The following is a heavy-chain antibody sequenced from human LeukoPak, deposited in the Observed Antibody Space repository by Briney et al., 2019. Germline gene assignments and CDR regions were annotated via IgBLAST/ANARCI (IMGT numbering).Heavy chain of an antibody. D-gene: IGHD5-12*01. CDR1: GGSISSFF. CDR3: ARDARTSGYDTGWSDP. CDR2: IFYNGIT. J-gene: IGHJ5*02. Sequence: SETLSLTCTVSGGSISSFFWSWIRQPPGKGLEWIGYIFYNGITNYNPSLKSRVTISVDTSKNQFSLNLNSVTAADTAVYYCARDARTSGYDTGWSDPWGQGTLVTVSS. V-gene: IGHV4-59*01.